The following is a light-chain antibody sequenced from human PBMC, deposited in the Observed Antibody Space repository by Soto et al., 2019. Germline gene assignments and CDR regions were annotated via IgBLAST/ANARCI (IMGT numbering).Light chain of an antibody. CDR2: TAA. J-gene: IGKJ5*01. V-gene: IGKV1-39*01. CDR3: QQSYSTPIT. Sequence: DIQMTQSPSSLSASVGDRVTITCRASQRISTFLNWYQQKPGKAPILLIYTAATLQSGVPSRFSGSASVTDFTLTISSLQPEDFATYYCQQSYSTPITFGQGTRLEIK. CDR1: QRISTF.